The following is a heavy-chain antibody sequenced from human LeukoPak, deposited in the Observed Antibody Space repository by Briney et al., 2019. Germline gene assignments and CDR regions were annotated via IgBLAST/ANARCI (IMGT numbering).Heavy chain of an antibody. V-gene: IGHV3-74*01. J-gene: IGHJ6*03. Sequence: GGSLRLSCAASGFSFSTSWMYWLRQAPGEGRGWVSRINGDGSDPSYADSVKGRFTISRDNAKNTLYLQMESLSAEDTAVYFCARDGTFTGSSNYYYIDVWGKGTTVTISS. D-gene: IGHD1-14*01. CDR3: ARDGTFTGSSNYYYIDV. CDR1: GFSFSTSW. CDR2: INGDGSDP.